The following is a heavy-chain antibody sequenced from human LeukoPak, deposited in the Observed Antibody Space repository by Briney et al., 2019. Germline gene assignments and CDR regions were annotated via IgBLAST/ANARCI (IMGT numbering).Heavy chain of an antibody. J-gene: IGHJ3*02. Sequence: GGSLRLSCAASGISISSYAMSWVRQAPGKGLEWVSGINWNGGSTGYADSVKGRFTISRDNAKNSLYLQMNSLRAEDTALYHCARVNRDAFDIWGQGTMVTVSS. D-gene: IGHD1-14*01. CDR1: GISISSYA. CDR3: ARVNRDAFDI. V-gene: IGHV3-20*01. CDR2: INWNGGST.